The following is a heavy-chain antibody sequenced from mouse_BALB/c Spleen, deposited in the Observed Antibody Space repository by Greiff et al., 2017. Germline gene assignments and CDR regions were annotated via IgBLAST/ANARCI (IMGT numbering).Heavy chain of an antibody. D-gene: IGHD2-14*01. CDR2: INSNGGST. CDR3: ARSVRPMDY. Sequence: DVQLVESGGGLVQPGGSLKLSCAASGFTFSSYGMSWVRQTPDKRLELVATINSNGGSTYYPDSVKGRFTISRDNAKNTLYLQMSSLKSEDTAMYYCARSVRPMDYWGQGTSVTVSS. J-gene: IGHJ4*01. CDR1: GFTFSSYG. V-gene: IGHV5-6-3*01.